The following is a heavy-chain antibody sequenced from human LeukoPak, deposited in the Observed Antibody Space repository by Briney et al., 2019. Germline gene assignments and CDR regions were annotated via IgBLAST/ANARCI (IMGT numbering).Heavy chain of an antibody. J-gene: IGHJ6*03. CDR1: GFTFSSYG. CDR3: AREDGQLLWFGESNYYYMDV. Sequence: GRSLRLSCAASGFTFSSYGIHWVRQAPGKGLEWVANIKQDGSEKYYVDSVKGRFTISRDNAQNSLYLQMNSLRAEDTALYYCAREDGQLLWFGESNYYYMDVWGKGTTVTVSS. CDR2: IKQDGSEK. D-gene: IGHD3-10*01. V-gene: IGHV3-7*03.